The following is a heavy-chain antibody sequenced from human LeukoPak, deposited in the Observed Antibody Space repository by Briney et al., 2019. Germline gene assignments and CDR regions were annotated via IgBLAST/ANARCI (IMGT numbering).Heavy chain of an antibody. V-gene: IGHV4-59*08. J-gene: IGHJ6*02. Sequence: SETLSPTGTVAGGSISSYYWSWIRQPPGKGLEWIGYIYYSGSTNYNPSLKSRVTISVDTSKNQFSLKLSSVTAADTAVYYCARLSVFLGMDVWGQGTTVTVSS. CDR1: GGSISSYY. CDR2: IYYSGST. D-gene: IGHD3-16*01. CDR3: ARLSVFLGMDV.